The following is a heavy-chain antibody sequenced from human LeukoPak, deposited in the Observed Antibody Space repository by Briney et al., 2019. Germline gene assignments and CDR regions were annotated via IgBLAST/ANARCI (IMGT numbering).Heavy chain of an antibody. CDR2: IYYSGST. D-gene: IGHD3-10*01. Sequence: SETLSLTCTVSGGSISSYYWSWIRQPPGKGLEWIGYIYYSGSTNYNPSLKSRVTISVDTSKNQFSLKLSSVTAADTAVYYCARGTVSMVRGVINYGMDVWGQGTTVTVSS. CDR3: ARGTVSMVRGVINYGMDV. V-gene: IGHV4-59*12. J-gene: IGHJ6*02. CDR1: GGSISSYY.